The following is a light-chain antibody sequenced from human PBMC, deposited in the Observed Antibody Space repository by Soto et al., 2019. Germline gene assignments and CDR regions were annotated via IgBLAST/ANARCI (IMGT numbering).Light chain of an antibody. V-gene: IGKV3-15*01. CDR2: GAS. J-gene: IGKJ1*01. CDR1: ESLRDT. CDR3: QQYNYWTWT. Sequence: ETGSRKVPSTPPVSHGGRATLSCRASESLRDTLAWYQPQPGPAPRLLSPGASTRATGFPARFSASGSGTDFTRTISSRQFLHFAIYDFQQYNYWTWTFGPGPKVDI.